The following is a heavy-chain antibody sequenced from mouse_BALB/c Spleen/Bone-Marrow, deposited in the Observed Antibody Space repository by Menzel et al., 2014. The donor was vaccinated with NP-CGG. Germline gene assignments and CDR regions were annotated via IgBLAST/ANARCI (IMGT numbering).Heavy chain of an antibody. V-gene: IGHV5-6-2*01. D-gene: IGHD2-1*01. J-gene: IGHJ2*01. CDR2: INSNGGST. Sequence: EVKLMESGGGLVKLGGSLELSCAASGFTFSSYYMSWVRQTPEKRLELVAAINSNGGSTYYPDTVKGRFTISRDNAKNTLYPQMSSLKSEDTALYYCARRMIIYGNPYYFDYWGQGTTLTVSS. CDR1: GFTFSSYY. CDR3: ARRMIIYGNPYYFDY.